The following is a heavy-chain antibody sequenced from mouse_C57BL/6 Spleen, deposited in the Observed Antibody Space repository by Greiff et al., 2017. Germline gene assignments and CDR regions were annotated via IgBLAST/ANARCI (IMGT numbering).Heavy chain of an antibody. CDR3: VSESPYSNYEAMDY. J-gene: IGHJ4*01. V-gene: IGHV10-1*01. CDR1: GFSFNTYA. D-gene: IGHD2-5*01. CDR2: IRSKSNNYAT. Sequence: EVKLVESGGGLVQPKGSLKLSCAASGFSFNTYAMNWVRQAPGKGLEWVARIRSKSNNYATYYADSVKDRFTISRDDSESMLYLQMNNLKTEDTAMYYCVSESPYSNYEAMDYWGQGTSVTVSS.